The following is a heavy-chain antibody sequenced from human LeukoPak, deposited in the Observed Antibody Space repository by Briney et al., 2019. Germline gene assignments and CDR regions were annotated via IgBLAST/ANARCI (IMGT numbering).Heavy chain of an antibody. CDR1: GYSFTSYW. J-gene: IGHJ4*02. V-gene: IGHV5-51*01. CDR3: VQCGGDCYTSSH. CDR2: IYPGDSNT. D-gene: IGHD2-21*02. Sequence: GESLKISCESSGYSFTSYWIGWVRPMPGKGLEWMGIIYPGDSNTRYSPSSQGQVTISADKSISTAYLQWSSLKASDSAMYYCVQCGGDCYTSSHWGQGTLVTVSS.